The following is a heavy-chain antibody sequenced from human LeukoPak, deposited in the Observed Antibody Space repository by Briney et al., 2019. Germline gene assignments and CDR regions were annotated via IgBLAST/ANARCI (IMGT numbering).Heavy chain of an antibody. CDR1: GYYISTGYQ. Sequence: SETLSLTCSVSGYYISTGYQWAWIRQSPGKGLEWIVSIYHNDSAHYNTSLKSRVTILVETSRNQFYLKLYSVTVADTAVYYCARDPRWLTPDCTGTSGYENYFDPWGQGTLVTVSS. D-gene: IGHD2-8*02. CDR3: ARDPRWLTPDCTGTSGYENYFDP. CDR2: IYHNDSA. V-gene: IGHV4-38-2*02. J-gene: IGHJ5*02.